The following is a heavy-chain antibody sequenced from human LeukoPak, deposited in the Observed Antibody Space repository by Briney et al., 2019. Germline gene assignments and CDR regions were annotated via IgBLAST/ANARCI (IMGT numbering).Heavy chain of an antibody. CDR1: GGSISGYY. V-gene: IGHV4-34*01. CDR2: INHSGST. D-gene: IGHD6-13*01. CDR3: ASIPSRYSSSWYGTSQAGGARGFDY. Sequence: SETLSLTCTVSGGSISGYYWSWIRQPPGKGLEWIGEINHSGSTNYNPSLKSRVTISVDTSKNQFSLKLSSVTAADTAVYYCASIPSRYSSSWYGTSQAGGARGFDYWGQGTLVTVSS. J-gene: IGHJ4*02.